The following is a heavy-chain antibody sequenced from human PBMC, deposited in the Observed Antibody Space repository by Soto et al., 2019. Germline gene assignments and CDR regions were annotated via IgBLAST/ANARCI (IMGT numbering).Heavy chain of an antibody. CDR1: GGSFSGYY. CDR2: INHSGST. J-gene: IGHJ4*01. D-gene: IGHD6-13*01. CDR3: ASVQQQTYYLDY. Sequence: SETMSLTYAVDGGSFSGYYWSWIRQPPGKGLEWIGEINHSGSTNYNPSLKSRVTISVDTSKNQFSLKLSSVTAADTAVYYCASVQQQTYYLDYRGHGTLVTVSS. V-gene: IGHV4-34*01.